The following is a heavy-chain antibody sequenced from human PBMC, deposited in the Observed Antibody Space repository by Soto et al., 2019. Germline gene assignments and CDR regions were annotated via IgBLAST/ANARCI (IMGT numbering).Heavy chain of an antibody. CDR3: ARSLTIFGVVESLKWYYGMDV. J-gene: IGHJ6*02. V-gene: IGHV4-28*01. D-gene: IGHD3-3*01. CDR2: IYYSGST. CDR1: GYSISSSNW. Sequence: QVQLQESGPGLVKPSDTLSLTCAVSGYSISSSNWWGWIRQPPGKGLEWIGYIYYSGSTYYNPSLKSRVTMSVDTSKNQFSLKLSSVTAVDTAVYYCARSLTIFGVVESLKWYYGMDVWGQGTTVTVSS.